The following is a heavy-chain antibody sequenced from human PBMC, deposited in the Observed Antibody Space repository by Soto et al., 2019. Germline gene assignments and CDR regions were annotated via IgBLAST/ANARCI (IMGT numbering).Heavy chain of an antibody. CDR2: MNPNSGNT. D-gene: IGHD2-2*01. V-gene: IGHV1-8*01. CDR1: GYTFTSYD. Sequence: ASVKVSCKASGYTFTSYDINWVRQATGQGLEWMGWMNPNSGNTGYAQKFQGRVTMTRNTSISTAYMELSSLRSEDTAVYYCARVNLGGRYQLPEVDYWGQGTLVTVSS. J-gene: IGHJ4*02. CDR3: ARVNLGGRYQLPEVDY.